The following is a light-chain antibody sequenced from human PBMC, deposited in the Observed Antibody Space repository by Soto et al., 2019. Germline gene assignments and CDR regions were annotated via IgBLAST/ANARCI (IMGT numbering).Light chain of an antibody. CDR3: QQYNTWLWT. CDR2: GAS. CDR1: QSINAH. J-gene: IGKJ1*01. V-gene: IGKV3-15*01. Sequence: EVVMTQSPATLSVSPGERVTLSCRASQSINAHLAWYQQKPGQAPRLLIHGASTRATGIPARFSGSGFGTEFIXXPXSXXSEDFAVYYCQQYNTWLWTFGQGTKVEIQ.